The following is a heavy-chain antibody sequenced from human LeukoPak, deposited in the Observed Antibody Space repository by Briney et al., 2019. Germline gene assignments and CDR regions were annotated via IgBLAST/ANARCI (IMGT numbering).Heavy chain of an antibody. CDR2: IRNDGSDT. V-gene: IGHV3-33*01. Sequence: PGTSLRLSCATSGLTFTSHGFHWVRQAAGKGLEWVAFIRNDGSDTYHANSVKGRFSISRDNSKNTVYLHMNSLRAEDTAVYYCARDRGKDYFDNWGQGTRVTVSS. CDR1: GLTFTSHG. CDR3: ARDRGKDYFDN. D-gene: IGHD4-23*01. J-gene: IGHJ4*02.